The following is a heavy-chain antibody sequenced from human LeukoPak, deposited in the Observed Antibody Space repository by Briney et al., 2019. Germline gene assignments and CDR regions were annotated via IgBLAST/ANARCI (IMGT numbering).Heavy chain of an antibody. D-gene: IGHD6-13*01. CDR3: ARQGVATNQLDY. Sequence: SETLSLTCTVPRCSISSSSYYWGWIRQPPGKGLEWIGSIYYSGSTYYNPSLKSRVTISVDTSKNQFSLKLSSVTAADTAVYYCARQGVATNQLDYWGQGTLVTVSS. V-gene: IGHV4-39*01. CDR1: RCSISSSSYY. J-gene: IGHJ4*02. CDR2: IYYSGST.